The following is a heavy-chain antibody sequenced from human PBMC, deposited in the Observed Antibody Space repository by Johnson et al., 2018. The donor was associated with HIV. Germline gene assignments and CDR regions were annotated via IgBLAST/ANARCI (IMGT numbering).Heavy chain of an antibody. CDR1: GLTVSSNY. V-gene: IGHV3-11*04. CDR3: ARHRAAVLWFREGDTFDI. J-gene: IGHJ3*02. D-gene: IGHD3-10*01. Sequence: QVQLVESGGGLVQPGGSLRLSCAASGLTVSSNYMSWIRQAPGKGLEWVSYIGRSGSTFYYADSVKGRFTISRDNAKNSLYLQMNSLRAEDTAVYYCARHRAAVLWFREGDTFDIWGQGTMVTVSS. CDR2: IGRSGSTF.